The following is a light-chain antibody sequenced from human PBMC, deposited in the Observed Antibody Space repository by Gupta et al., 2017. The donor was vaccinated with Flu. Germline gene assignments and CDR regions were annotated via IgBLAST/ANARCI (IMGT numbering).Light chain of an antibody. CDR3: QQYGSSPPNT. Sequence: EIVLTQSPGTLSLSPGERSTLSCRASQSVSSSYLAWYQQKPGQAPRLLIYGASSRDTGIPDRFSGSGSGKDFTLTISRLEPEDFAVYYCQQYGSSPPNTFGQGTKLEIK. CDR1: QSVSSSY. CDR2: GAS. J-gene: IGKJ2*01. V-gene: IGKV3-20*01.